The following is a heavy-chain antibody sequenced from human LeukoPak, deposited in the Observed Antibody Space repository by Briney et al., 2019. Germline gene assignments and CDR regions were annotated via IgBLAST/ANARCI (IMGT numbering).Heavy chain of an antibody. CDR3: ARDRAVVYSGTREYDY. V-gene: IGHV1-18*01. CDR2: ISAYNGNT. CDR1: GYTFTSYG. J-gene: IGHJ4*02. D-gene: IGHD1-26*01. Sequence: ASVKVSCKASGYTFTSYGISWVRQATGQGLEWMGWISAYNGNTNYAQKLQGRVTMTTDTSTSTAYMELRSLRSDDTAVYYCARDRAVVYSGTREYDYWGQGTLVTVSS.